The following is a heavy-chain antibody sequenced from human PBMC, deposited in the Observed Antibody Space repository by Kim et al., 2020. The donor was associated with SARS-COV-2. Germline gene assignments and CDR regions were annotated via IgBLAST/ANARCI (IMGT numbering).Heavy chain of an antibody. V-gene: IGHV1-2*06. J-gene: IGHJ3*01. Sequence: ASVKVSCKAFGYSFTYYYIHWLRQAPGQGLEWLGRIDPINGDTNSAPRFQGRVTMTRDTSISTAYLELNGLTSDDTALYFCARDREPARGTFGDIHVWGQGTKVIVA. CDR1: GYSFTYYY. D-gene: IGHD2-15*01. CDR2: IDPINGDT. CDR3: ARDREPARGTFGDIHV.